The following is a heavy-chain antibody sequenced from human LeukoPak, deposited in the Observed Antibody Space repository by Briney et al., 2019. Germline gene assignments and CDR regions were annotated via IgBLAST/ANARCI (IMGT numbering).Heavy chain of an antibody. Sequence: GGSLRLSCAASGFTFSNHAMSWVRQAPGKGLEWVSGISGSGDSTYYADSVKGRFTISRDNSKNTLYLQVNSLRAEDTAVYYCAKRLYSSGGDYFDYWGQGTLLTVSS. D-gene: IGHD6-19*01. CDR3: AKRLYSSGGDYFDY. CDR1: GFTFSNHA. J-gene: IGHJ4*02. CDR2: ISGSGDST. V-gene: IGHV3-23*01.